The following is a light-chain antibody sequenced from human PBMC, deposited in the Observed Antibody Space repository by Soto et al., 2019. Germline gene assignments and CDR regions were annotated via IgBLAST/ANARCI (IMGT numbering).Light chain of an antibody. J-gene: IGKJ1*01. Sequence: LLTQSPCTLALSPGERATLSCRASQTVRNNYLAWYQQKPGHAPRLLICDASSRATGIPDMLSGSGSGTDFTLTISRLEPEDFAVYYCQQYGSSGTFGQGTKVDIK. CDR3: QQYGSSGT. CDR2: DAS. V-gene: IGKV3-20*01. CDR1: QTVRNNY.